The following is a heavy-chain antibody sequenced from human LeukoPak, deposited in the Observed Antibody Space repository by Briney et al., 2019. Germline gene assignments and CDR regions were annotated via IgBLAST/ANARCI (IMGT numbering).Heavy chain of an antibody. CDR2: IYYSGST. Sequence: SETLSLTCTVSGGSISISSYYWGWIRQPPGKGLEWIGSIYYSGSTYYNPSLKSRVTISVDTSKNQFSLKLSSVTAADTAVYYCARDRRDSSSWYIHNWFAPWGQGTLVTVSS. V-gene: IGHV4-39*07. CDR3: ARDRRDSSSWYIHNWFAP. D-gene: IGHD6-13*01. J-gene: IGHJ5*02. CDR1: GGSISISSYY.